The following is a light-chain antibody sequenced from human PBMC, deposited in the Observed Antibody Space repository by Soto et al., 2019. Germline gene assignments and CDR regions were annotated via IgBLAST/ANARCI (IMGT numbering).Light chain of an antibody. CDR1: QGVSGW. CDR2: TVS. V-gene: IGKV1-12*01. CDR3: QQGKTFPFT. Sequence: IQMTQSPSSVSVSVGDTVTLSCQTSQGVSGWLAWYQQKPGKAPTLLIYTVSNLQSGVPSRFSGSGSGTDFSLTITNLQPEDFATYFCQQGKTFPFTFGPGTNVEVK. J-gene: IGKJ3*01.